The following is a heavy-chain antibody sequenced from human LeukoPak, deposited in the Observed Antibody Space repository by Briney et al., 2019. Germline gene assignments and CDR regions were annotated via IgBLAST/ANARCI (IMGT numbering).Heavy chain of an antibody. D-gene: IGHD4-17*01. J-gene: IGHJ5*02. V-gene: IGHV4-4*07. Sequence: SETLSLTCTVSGGSISSYYWSWIRQPAGKGLEWIGRIYTSGSTNYNPSLKSRVTMSVDTSKNQFSLKLSSVTAADTAVYYCARVSIYGDYVWFDPWGQGTLVTVSS. CDR3: ARVSIYGDYVWFDP. CDR2: IYTSGST. CDR1: GGSISSYY.